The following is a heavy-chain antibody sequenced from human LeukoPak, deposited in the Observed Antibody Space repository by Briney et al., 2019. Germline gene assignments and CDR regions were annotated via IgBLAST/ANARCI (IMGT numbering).Heavy chain of an antibody. V-gene: IGHV3-33*01. D-gene: IGHD3-22*01. J-gene: IGHJ4*02. CDR3: ARFTGGDSSGYYDY. CDR2: IAYDGSIE. Sequence: PGRSLRLSCTASGFTFSRHGMHWVRLAPGKGLEWVAFIAYDGSIENYADSVKGRFTISEDNSKNKLWLQMSSMTAETPAYYCGARFTGGDSSGYYDYWGQGTLDTVSS. CDR1: GFTFSRHG.